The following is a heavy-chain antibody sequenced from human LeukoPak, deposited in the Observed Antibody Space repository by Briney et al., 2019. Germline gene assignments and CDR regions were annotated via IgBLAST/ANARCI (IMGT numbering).Heavy chain of an antibody. J-gene: IGHJ6*03. CDR2: INHSGST. Sequence: SETLSLTCAVYGGSFSGYYWSWIRQPPGKGLEWIGEINHSGSTNYNPSLKSRVTISVDTSKNQFSLKLSSVTAADTAVYYCARGPKPGIRSAYYYYYMDVWGKGTTVTVSS. CDR1: GGSFSGYY. V-gene: IGHV4-34*01. D-gene: IGHD1-14*01. CDR3: ARGPKPGIRSAYYYYYMDV.